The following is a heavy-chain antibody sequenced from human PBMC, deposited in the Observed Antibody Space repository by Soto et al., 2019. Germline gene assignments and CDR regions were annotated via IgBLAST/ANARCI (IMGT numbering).Heavy chain of an antibody. CDR3: ASSPHGSFYYYGMDV. D-gene: IGHD3-10*01. V-gene: IGHV4-61*01. CDR2: IYYSGST. Sequence: SETLSLTCTFSGGSVSSGSYYWSWIRPPPGKGLEWIGYIYYSGSTNYNPSLKSRVTISVDTSKNQFSLKLSSVTAADTAVYYCASSPHGSFYYYGMDVWGQGTTVTVSS. J-gene: IGHJ6*02. CDR1: GGSVSSGSYY.